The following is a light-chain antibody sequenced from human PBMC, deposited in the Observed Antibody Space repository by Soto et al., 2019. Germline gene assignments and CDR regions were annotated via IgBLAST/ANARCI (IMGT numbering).Light chain of an antibody. CDR3: QQYHSYET. CDR2: KAS. J-gene: IGKJ1*01. CDR1: QSINSW. Sequence: DIQMTQSPSTLSASVGDRVTITCRASQSINSWLAWYQQKPGKAPKLLIYKASSLESGVPSRFSGSGSRTEFTLTISSLQPDDFATYYCQQYHSYETFGQGTKVDIK. V-gene: IGKV1-5*03.